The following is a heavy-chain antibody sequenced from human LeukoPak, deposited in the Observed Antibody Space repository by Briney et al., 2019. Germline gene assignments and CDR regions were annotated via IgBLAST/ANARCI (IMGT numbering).Heavy chain of an antibody. J-gene: IGHJ4*02. D-gene: IGHD6-19*01. Sequence: ASVKVSCKASGYTFTGYYMHWVRQGPGQGLEWGGWINPNSGGTNYAQKFQGRVTMTRDTSISTAYMELSRLRSDDTAVYYCARGPHRWLYYFDYWGQGTLVTVSS. CDR3: ARGPHRWLYYFDY. CDR2: INPNSGGT. V-gene: IGHV1-2*02. CDR1: GYTFTGYY.